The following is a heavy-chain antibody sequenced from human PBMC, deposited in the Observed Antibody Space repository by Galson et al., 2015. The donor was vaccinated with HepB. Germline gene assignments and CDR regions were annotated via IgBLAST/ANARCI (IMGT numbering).Heavy chain of an antibody. CDR3: ARDPKGLRFLGWLPEWSHLGAFDI. D-gene: IGHD3-3*01. CDR2: ISSSSSYI. CDR1: GFTFSDYY. V-gene: IGHV3-21*01. J-gene: IGHJ3*02. Sequence: SLRLSCAASGFTFSDYYMNWVRQAPGKGLEWVSSISSSSSYIYYADSVKGRFTISRDNAKNSLYLQMNSLRAEDTAVYYCARDPKGLRFLGWLPEWSHLGAFDIWGQGTMVTVPS.